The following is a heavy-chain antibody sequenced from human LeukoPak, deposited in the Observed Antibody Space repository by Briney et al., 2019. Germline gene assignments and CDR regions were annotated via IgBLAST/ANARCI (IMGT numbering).Heavy chain of an antibody. D-gene: IGHD2-21*02. CDR2: ISAYNGNT. CDR1: GYTFTSCG. Sequence: EASVKVSCKASGYTFTSCGISWVRQAPGQGLEWMGRISAYNGNTNYAQMLQGRVTMTTDTSTRTAYMELRSLRSDDTAVYYCARDRHISGVVVTAIPFYWGQGTLVTVSS. CDR3: ARDRHISGVVVTAIPFY. V-gene: IGHV1-18*01. J-gene: IGHJ4*02.